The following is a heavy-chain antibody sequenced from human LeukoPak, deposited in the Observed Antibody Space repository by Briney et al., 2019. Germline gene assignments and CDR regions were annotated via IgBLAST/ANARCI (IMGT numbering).Heavy chain of an antibody. D-gene: IGHD4-17*01. CDR2: IYHSRST. V-gene: IGHV4-30-2*01. Sequence: TSETLSLTCAVSGGSISSGGYSWSWIRQPPGKGLEWIGYIYHSRSTYYNPSLKSRVTISVDTSKNQFSLKLSSVTAADTAVYYCARDFLGGDLDLPFDYWGQGTLVTVSS. J-gene: IGHJ4*02. CDR3: ARDFLGGDLDLPFDY. CDR1: GGSISSGGYS.